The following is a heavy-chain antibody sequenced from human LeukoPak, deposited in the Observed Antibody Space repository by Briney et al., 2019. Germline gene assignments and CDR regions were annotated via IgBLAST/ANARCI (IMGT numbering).Heavy chain of an antibody. CDR3: ARDFPKSL. CDR1: GFTFSNYN. CDR2: IKQDGSEK. J-gene: IGHJ4*02. Sequence: GGSLRLSCAASGFTFSNYNMNWLRQAPGKGLEWVANIKQDGSEKYYVDSVKGRFTISRDNAKNSLYLQMNSLRAEDTAVYYCARDFPKSLWGQGTLVTVSS. V-gene: IGHV3-7*01.